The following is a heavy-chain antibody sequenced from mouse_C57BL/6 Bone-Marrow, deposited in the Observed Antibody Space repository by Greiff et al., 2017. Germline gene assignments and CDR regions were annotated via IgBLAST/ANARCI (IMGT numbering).Heavy chain of an antibody. V-gene: IGHV5-12*01. CDR2: ISNGGGST. J-gene: IGHJ3*01. CDR1: GFTFSDYY. Sequence: EVHLVESGGGLVQPGGSLKLSCAASGFTFSDYYMYWVRQTPEKRLEWVAYISNGGGSTYYPDTVKGRFTISRDNAKNTLYLQMSRLRSEDTAMYYCAGASWFAYWGQGTLVTVSA. CDR3: AGASWFAY.